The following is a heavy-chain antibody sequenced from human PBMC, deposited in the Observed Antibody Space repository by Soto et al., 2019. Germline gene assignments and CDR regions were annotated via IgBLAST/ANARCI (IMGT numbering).Heavy chain of an antibody. Sequence: ASVKVSCKASGYTFTGYYMHWVRQAPGQGLEWMGWINPNSGGTNYAQKFQGWVTMTRDKSISTAYMELSRLRSEDTAVYYCARVRKIGYSSGPDAFDIWGKGTMVTVPS. J-gene: IGHJ3*02. CDR2: INPNSGGT. CDR3: ARVRKIGYSSGPDAFDI. D-gene: IGHD6-19*01. CDR1: GYTFTGYY. V-gene: IGHV1-2*04.